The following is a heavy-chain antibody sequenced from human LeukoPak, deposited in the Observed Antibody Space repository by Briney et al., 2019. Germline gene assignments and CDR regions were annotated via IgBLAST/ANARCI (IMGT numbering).Heavy chain of an antibody. V-gene: IGHV4-39*01. Sequence: SETLSLTCTVSGGSISSSGYYWGWIRQPPGKGLEWISSIYYSGDNYYNPSLKSRVTTSVDTSKSQFSLRLSSVTAADTAVYYCARHGNILAVPAASKAFDIWGPGTMVTVSS. CDR1: GGSISSSGYY. D-gene: IGHD2-2*01. CDR3: ARHGNILAVPAASKAFDI. J-gene: IGHJ3*02. CDR2: IYYSGDN.